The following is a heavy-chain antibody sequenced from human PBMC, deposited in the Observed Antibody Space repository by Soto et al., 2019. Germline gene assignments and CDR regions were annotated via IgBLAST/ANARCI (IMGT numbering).Heavy chain of an antibody. Sequence: ASVKVSFKASGYTFTSDGISWVRQAPGQGLEWMGWISAYNGNTNYAQKLQGRVTMTTDTSTSTAYMELRSLRSDDPAVYYCARAQTGDYYDRIGHTYWGEGPLVTDS. CDR1: GYTFTSDG. D-gene: IGHD3-22*01. CDR3: ARAQTGDYYDRIGHTY. J-gene: IGHJ4*02. V-gene: IGHV1-18*01. CDR2: ISAYNGNT.